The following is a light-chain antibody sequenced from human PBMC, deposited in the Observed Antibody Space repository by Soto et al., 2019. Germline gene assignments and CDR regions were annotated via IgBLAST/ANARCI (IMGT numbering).Light chain of an antibody. CDR3: SSYAGSNQAVV. J-gene: IGLJ2*01. CDR2: DVS. V-gene: IGLV2-14*03. CDR1: SSDVGGYNY. Sequence: QSVLTQPASVSGSPGQSITISCTGTSSDVGGYNYVSWYQHHPGKAPKLMIYDVSNRPSGVSNRFSGSKSGNTASLTISGLQAEDEAVYYCSSYAGSNQAVVFGGGTKVTVL.